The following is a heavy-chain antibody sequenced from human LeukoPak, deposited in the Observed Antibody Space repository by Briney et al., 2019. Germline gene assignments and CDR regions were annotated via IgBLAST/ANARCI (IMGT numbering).Heavy chain of an antibody. V-gene: IGHV4-31*03. CDR3: ARGGRYDSSGYSVLYYYYYYMDV. D-gene: IGHD3-22*01. Sequence: SETLSLTCTVSGGSISSGGYYWSWIRQHPGKGLEWIGYIYYSGSTYYNPSLKSRVTISVGTSKNQFPLKLSSVTAADTAVYYCARGGRYDSSGYSVLYYYYYYMDVWGKGTTVTVSS. CDR2: IYYSGST. J-gene: IGHJ6*03. CDR1: GGSISSGGYY.